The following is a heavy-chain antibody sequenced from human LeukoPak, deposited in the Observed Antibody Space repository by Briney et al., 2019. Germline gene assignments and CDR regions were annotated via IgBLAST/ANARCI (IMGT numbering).Heavy chain of an antibody. V-gene: IGHV1-2*02. Sequence: ASVKVSCKASGYTFTGYYIHWVRQAPGQGLQWMGWINPNSGFAHYPQNLQGRLTMTRDTAISTVYMELSRLRSDDTAVYYCARGQQWLEAFDYWGQGTLVTVSS. D-gene: IGHD6-19*01. J-gene: IGHJ4*02. CDR3: ARGQQWLEAFDY. CDR2: INPNSGFA. CDR1: GYTFTGYY.